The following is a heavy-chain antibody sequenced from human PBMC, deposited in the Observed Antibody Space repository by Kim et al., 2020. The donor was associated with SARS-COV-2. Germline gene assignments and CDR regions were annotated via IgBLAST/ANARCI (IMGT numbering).Heavy chain of an antibody. CDR3: ARGRRSSSSWRPFFDY. V-gene: IGHV4-34*01. D-gene: IGHD6-13*01. CDR2: INHSGST. CDR1: GGSFSGYY. J-gene: IGHJ4*02. Sequence: SETLSLTCAVYGGSFSGYYWSWIRQPPGKGLEWIGEINHSGSTNYNPSLKSRVTISVDTSKNQFSLKLSSVTAADTAVYYCARGRRSSSSWRPFFDYWGQGTLVTVSS.